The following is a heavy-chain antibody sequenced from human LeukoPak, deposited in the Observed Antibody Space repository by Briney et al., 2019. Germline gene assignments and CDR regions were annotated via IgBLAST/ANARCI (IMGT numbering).Heavy chain of an antibody. J-gene: IGHJ6*03. CDR1: GFTFSDAW. V-gene: IGHV3-53*01. CDR3: ARDTWAYYMDV. CDR2: IYSGGST. D-gene: IGHD2/OR15-2a*01. Sequence: GGSLRLSCAASGFTFSDAWMSWVRQAPGKGLEWVSVIYSGGSTYYADSVKGRFTISRDNSKNTLYLQMNSLRAEDTAVYYCARDTWAYYMDVWGKGTTVTIPS.